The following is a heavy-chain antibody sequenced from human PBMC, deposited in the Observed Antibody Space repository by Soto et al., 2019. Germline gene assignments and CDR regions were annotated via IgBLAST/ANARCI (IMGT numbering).Heavy chain of an antibody. Sequence: TLSLTCTVSGCSISSGGYYWSWIRQHPGKGLEWIGYIYYSGSTYYNPSLKSRVTISVDTSKNQFSLKLSSVTAADTAVYYCARDSANCSSTSCPRYYFDYWGQGTLVTVSS. CDR1: GCSISSGGYY. D-gene: IGHD2-2*01. V-gene: IGHV4-31*03. CDR3: ARDSANCSSTSCPRYYFDY. CDR2: IYYSGST. J-gene: IGHJ4*02.